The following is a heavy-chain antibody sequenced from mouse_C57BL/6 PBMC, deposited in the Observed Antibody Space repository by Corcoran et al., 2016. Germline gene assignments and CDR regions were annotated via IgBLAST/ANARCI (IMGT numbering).Heavy chain of an antibody. Sequence: DVQLQESGPGLVKPSQSLSLTCSVTGYSITSGYYWNWIRQFPGNKLEWMGYISYDGSNNYNPSLKNRISITRDTSKNQFFLKLNSVTTEDTATYYCARELLFADWGQGTLVTVSA. J-gene: IGHJ3*01. V-gene: IGHV3-6*01. CDR2: ISYDGSN. CDR1: GYSITSGYY. CDR3: ARELLFAD.